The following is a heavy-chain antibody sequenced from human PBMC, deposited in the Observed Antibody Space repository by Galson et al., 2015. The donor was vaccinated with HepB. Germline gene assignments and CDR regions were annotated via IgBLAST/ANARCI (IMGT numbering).Heavy chain of an antibody. CDR1: GFTFSSYA. CDR3: AKLWFGELRVSGFFDI. Sequence: LRLSCAASGFTFSSYAMSWVRQAPGKGLEWVSAISGSGGSTYYADSVKGRFTISRDNSKNTLYLQMNSLRAEDTAVYYCAKLWFGELRVSGFFDIWGQGTMVTVSS. CDR2: ISGSGGST. D-gene: IGHD3-10*01. J-gene: IGHJ3*02. V-gene: IGHV3-23*01.